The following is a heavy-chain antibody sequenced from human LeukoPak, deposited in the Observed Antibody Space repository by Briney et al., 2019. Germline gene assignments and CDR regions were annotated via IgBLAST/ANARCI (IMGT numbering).Heavy chain of an antibody. Sequence: PSETLSLTCTVSGGSISSYYWSWIRQPPGKGLEWIGYIYYSGSTNYNPSLKSRVTISVDTSKNQLSLKLSSVTAADTAVYYCARLSSAAGPPFDYWGQGTLVTVSS. CDR3: ARLSSAAGPPFDY. J-gene: IGHJ4*02. D-gene: IGHD6-13*01. CDR2: IYYSGST. CDR1: GGSISSYY. V-gene: IGHV4-59*01.